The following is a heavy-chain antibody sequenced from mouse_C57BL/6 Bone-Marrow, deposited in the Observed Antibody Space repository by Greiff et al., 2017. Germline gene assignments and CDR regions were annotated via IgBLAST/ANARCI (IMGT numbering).Heavy chain of an antibody. D-gene: IGHD2-3*01. CDR3: MIYDGPYYFDY. J-gene: IGHJ2*01. Sequence: LVESGAELVRPGASVKLSCTASGFNIKDDYMHWVKQRPEQGLEWIGWIDPENGDTEYASKFQGKATITADTSSNTAYLQLSSLTSEDTAVYYCMIYDGPYYFDYWGQGTTLTVSS. V-gene: IGHV14-4*01. CDR2: IDPENGDT. CDR1: GFNIKDDY.